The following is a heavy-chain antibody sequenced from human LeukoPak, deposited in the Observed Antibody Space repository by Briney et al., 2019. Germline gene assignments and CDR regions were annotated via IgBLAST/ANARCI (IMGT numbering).Heavy chain of an antibody. Sequence: SGGSLRLSCAASGSSVYKYWMHWVRQAPGKGQVWVSRMNTDGTITNYADSVKGRFTISRDSAKNTLYLQMNSLRFEDTAVYYCVRAQDGYNSLYFDYWGQGALVTVSS. V-gene: IGHV3-74*01. CDR1: GSSVYKYW. CDR2: MNTDGTIT. J-gene: IGHJ4*02. CDR3: VRAQDGYNSLYFDY. D-gene: IGHD5-24*01.